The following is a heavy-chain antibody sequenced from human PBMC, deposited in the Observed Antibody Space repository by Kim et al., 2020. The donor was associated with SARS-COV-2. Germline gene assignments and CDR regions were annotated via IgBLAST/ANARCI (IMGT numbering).Heavy chain of an antibody. Sequence: GGSLRLSCVASGFTFSSHAMSWVRQAPGKGLEWVSTIGGISATNYADSVKGRFTISRDNSKNTLYLQMNSLRAEDTAVYYCANFIAVGVWGQGTLVTVSS. J-gene: IGHJ4*02. D-gene: IGHD6-19*01. CDR2: IGGISAT. V-gene: IGHV3-23*01. CDR3: ANFIAVGV. CDR1: GFTFSSHA.